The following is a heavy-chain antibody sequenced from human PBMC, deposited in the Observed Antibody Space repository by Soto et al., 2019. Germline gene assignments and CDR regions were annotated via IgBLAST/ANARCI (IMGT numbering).Heavy chain of an antibody. CDR3: AKHGRDEAQSPNSWFDP. CDR1: GGSISSSSYH. Sequence: QLQLQESGPGLVEPSETLSLTCTVSGGSISSSSYHWGWIRQPPGKGLEWIGSIHYSGNTYYNPSLKSRFTMSVDTSKNQFSRNLSSVTATDTAVCYCAKHGRDEAQSPNSWFDPWGQGTLVTVSS. CDR2: IHYSGNT. J-gene: IGHJ5*02. V-gene: IGHV4-39*01.